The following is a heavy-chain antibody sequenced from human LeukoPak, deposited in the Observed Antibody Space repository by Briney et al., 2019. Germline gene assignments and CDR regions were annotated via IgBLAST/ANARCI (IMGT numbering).Heavy chain of an antibody. CDR3: ARGGRVVVAASPQDY. J-gene: IGHJ4*02. CDR1: GFTFSSYG. Sequence: GRSLRLSCAASGFTFSSYGMHWVRQAPGKGLEWVAVISYDGSYKYYADSVKGRFTISGDNSQNTVYLQMNSLRAEDTAVYYCARGGRVVVAASPQDYWGQGTLVTVSS. D-gene: IGHD2-15*01. V-gene: IGHV3-30*03. CDR2: ISYDGSYK.